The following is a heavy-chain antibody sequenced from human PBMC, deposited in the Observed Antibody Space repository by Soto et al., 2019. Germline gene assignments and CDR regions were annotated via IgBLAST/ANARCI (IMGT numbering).Heavy chain of an antibody. V-gene: IGHV3-33*01. Sequence: PGGSLRLSCAASGFTFSSYGMHWVRQAPGKGLEWVAVIWYDGSNKYYADSVKGRFTISRDNSKNTLYLQMNSLRAEDTAVYYCAGTGGEHSGGYSYGTGYGMDVWGQGTTVTVS. D-gene: IGHD5-18*01. J-gene: IGHJ6*02. CDR3: AGTGGEHSGGYSYGTGYGMDV. CDR1: GFTFSSYG. CDR2: IWYDGSNK.